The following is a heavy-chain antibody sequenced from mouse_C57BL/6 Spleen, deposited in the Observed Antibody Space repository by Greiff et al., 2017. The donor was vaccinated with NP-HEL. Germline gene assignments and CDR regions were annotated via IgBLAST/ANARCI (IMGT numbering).Heavy chain of an antibody. CDR2: IDPSDSYT. Sequence: VQVVESGAELVKPGASVKLSCKASGYTFTSYWMQWVKQRPGQGLEWIGEIDPSDSYTNYNQKFKGKATLTVDPSSSTAYMQLSSLTSEDSAVFYCARSIITTVVAGDYWGQGTTLTVSS. V-gene: IGHV1-50*01. CDR3: ARSIITTVVAGDY. CDR1: GYTFTSYW. D-gene: IGHD1-1*01. J-gene: IGHJ2*01.